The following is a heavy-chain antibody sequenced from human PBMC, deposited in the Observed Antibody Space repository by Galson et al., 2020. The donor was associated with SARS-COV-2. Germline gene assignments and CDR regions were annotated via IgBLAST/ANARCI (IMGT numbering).Heavy chain of an antibody. Sequence: ASVKVSCKASGYTFTSYGISWVRQAPGQGLEWMGWISTYNGNTNYAQKLQDRVTMTTDTSTSTAYMELRSLRSDDTAVYYCARDRDRSGVGATSLADYWGQGTLVTVSS. V-gene: IGHV1-18*01. CDR1: GYTFTSYG. CDR3: ARDRDRSGVGATSLADY. CDR2: ISTYNGNT. D-gene: IGHD1-26*01. J-gene: IGHJ4*02.